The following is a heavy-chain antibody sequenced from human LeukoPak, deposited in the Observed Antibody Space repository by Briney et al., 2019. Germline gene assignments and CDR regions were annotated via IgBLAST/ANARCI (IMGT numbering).Heavy chain of an antibody. J-gene: IGHJ4*02. Sequence: SETLSLTCTVSNDSISPLYWGWIRQPPGKGLEFIGYIFYIGTTNFNPSLKSRVTLSVDTSKNKFSLRLNSVTAADTAVYYCARGGSADKSYFDSWGQGTLVTVSS. D-gene: IGHD6-13*01. CDR1: NDSISPLY. CDR3: ARGGSADKSYFDS. CDR2: IFYIGTT. V-gene: IGHV4-59*11.